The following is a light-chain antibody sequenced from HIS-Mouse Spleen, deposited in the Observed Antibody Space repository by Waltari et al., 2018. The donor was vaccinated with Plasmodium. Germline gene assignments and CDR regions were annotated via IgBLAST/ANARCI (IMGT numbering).Light chain of an antibody. V-gene: IGKV3-15*01. CDR1: QSVSSN. Sequence: IVMTQSPATLSLSPGERATLPCRASQSVSSNLAWYQQKPGQAPRLLISGASTRATGIPARFSGSGSGTEFTLTISSLQSEDFAVYDCQQYNNWSFTFGPGTKVDIK. CDR2: GAS. CDR3: QQYNNWSFT. J-gene: IGKJ3*01.